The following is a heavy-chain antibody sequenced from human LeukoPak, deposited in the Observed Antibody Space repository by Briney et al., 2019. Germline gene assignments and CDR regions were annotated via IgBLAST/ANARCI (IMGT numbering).Heavy chain of an antibody. Sequence: GGSLRLSCAASGFTFSSYSKNWVRQAPGKGLEWVSSISSSSSYIYYADSVKGRFTISRDNAKNSLYLQMNSLRAEDTAVHYCARAGGYYFDYWGQGTLVTVSS. V-gene: IGHV3-21*01. CDR3: ARAGGYYFDY. CDR2: ISSSSSYI. J-gene: IGHJ4*02. D-gene: IGHD3-16*01. CDR1: GFTFSSYS.